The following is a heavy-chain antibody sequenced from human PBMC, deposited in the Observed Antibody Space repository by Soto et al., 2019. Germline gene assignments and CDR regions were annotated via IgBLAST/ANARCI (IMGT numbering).Heavy chain of an antibody. CDR1: GYTFTAYY. Sequence: ASVKVSCKASGYTFTAYYMHWLRQAPGQGLERMGWINPNSGGTKYAQKFQGRVTMTNDTSISTAYMELSRLGSDDTAVYYCARGDFDSSANYYAGWFDPWGQGTLVTVSS. CDR3: ARGDFDSSANYYAGWFDP. D-gene: IGHD3-22*01. V-gene: IGHV1-2*02. J-gene: IGHJ5*02. CDR2: INPNSGGT.